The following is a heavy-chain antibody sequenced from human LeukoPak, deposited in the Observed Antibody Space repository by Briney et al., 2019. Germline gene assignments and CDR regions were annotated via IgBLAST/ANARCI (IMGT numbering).Heavy chain of an antibody. CDR1: GFTFSSYA. CDR2: ISGSGGST. J-gene: IGHJ5*02. Sequence: GGSLRLPCAASGFTFSSYAMSWVRQAPGKGLEWVSAISGSGGSTYYADSVKGRFTISRDNSKNTLYLQMNSLRAEDTAVYYCAKLPSTYGDYAGNWFDPWGQGTLVTVSS. V-gene: IGHV3-23*01. CDR3: AKLPSTYGDYAGNWFDP. D-gene: IGHD4-17*01.